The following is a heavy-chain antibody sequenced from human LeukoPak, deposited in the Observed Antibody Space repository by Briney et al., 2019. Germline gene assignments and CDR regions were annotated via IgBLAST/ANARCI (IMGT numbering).Heavy chain of an antibody. Sequence: GGSLRLSCAASGFTVSSNYMSWVRQAPGKGLEWVSAISGSGGSAYYADSVKGRFTISRDNSKNTLYLQMNSLRAEDTAVYYCAKVGDDYIWGSYPFDAFDIWGQGTMVTVSS. CDR3: AKVGDDYIWGSYPFDAFDI. J-gene: IGHJ3*02. D-gene: IGHD3-16*02. CDR1: GFTVSSNY. CDR2: ISGSGGSA. V-gene: IGHV3-23*01.